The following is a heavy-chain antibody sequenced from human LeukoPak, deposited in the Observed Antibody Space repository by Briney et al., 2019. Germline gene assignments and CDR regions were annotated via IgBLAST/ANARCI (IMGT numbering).Heavy chain of an antibody. CDR3: ARDHLPAGAPGYYMDV. D-gene: IGHD4/OR15-4a*01. V-gene: IGHV4-59*02. J-gene: IGHJ6*03. CDR2: IYNSGIT. Sequence: PSETLSLTCTVSGGSVSSHFWSWIRQPPGKGLEWIGHIYNSGITNYNPSLKSRVTMSVDTSKNQFSLMLRSVTAADTAVYYCARDHLPAGAPGYYMDVWGKGTTVTVSS. CDR1: GGSVSSHF.